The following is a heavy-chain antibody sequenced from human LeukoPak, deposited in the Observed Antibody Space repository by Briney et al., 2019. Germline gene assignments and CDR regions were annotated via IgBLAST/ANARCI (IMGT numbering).Heavy chain of an antibody. J-gene: IGHJ4*02. V-gene: IGHV4-59*08. Sequence: SATLSLTCTVSGGSITGYYWSWIRQAPGKGLEWIGHIYSSGITNYNPSLKRRVTISVDTSKNQFSLRLSSVTAADAAMYYCARLWFGELLPMDNWGQGTLVTVSS. CDR1: GGSITGYY. CDR2: IYSSGIT. CDR3: ARLWFGELLPMDN. D-gene: IGHD3-10*01.